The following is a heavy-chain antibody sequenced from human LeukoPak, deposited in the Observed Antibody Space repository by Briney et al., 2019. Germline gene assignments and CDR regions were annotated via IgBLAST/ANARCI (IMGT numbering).Heavy chain of an antibody. CDR2: IIPIFGTE. J-gene: IGHJ4*02. CDR1: GGTFSSYA. V-gene: IGHV1-69*05. D-gene: IGHD2-21*02. Sequence: GASVKVSSKPSGGTFSSYAISWVRQAPRQGLKWMGRIIPIFGTENYAQKFQGRVTITTDESTSTAYMELSSLRSEDTAVYYCARESEASDVCGGDCYALDYGGQGTLVTVAS. CDR3: ARESEASDVCGGDCYALDY.